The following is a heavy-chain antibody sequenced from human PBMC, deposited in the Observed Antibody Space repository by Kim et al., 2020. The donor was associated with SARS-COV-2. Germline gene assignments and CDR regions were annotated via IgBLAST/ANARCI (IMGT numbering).Heavy chain of an antibody. Sequence: YYADSVKGRFTISRHNSKNTLYLQMNSLRAEDTAVYYCARDPDYYDSSEPWGQGTLVTVSS. CDR3: ARDPDYYDSSEP. D-gene: IGHD3-22*01. J-gene: IGHJ5*02. V-gene: IGHV3-53*04.